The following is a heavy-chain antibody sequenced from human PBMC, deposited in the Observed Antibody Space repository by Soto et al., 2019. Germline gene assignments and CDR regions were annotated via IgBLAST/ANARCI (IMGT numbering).Heavy chain of an antibody. V-gene: IGHV3-15*07. CDR1: GFTFSNAW. CDR2: IKSKTDGGTT. CDR3: TTEGRYDILTGDYYYYYGMDV. J-gene: IGHJ6*02. Sequence: GGSLRLSCAASGFTFSNAWMNWVRQAPGKGLEWVGRIKSKTDGGTTDYAAPVKGRFTISRDDSKNTLYLQMNSLKTEDTAVYYCTTEGRYDILTGDYYYYYGMDVWGQGTTVTVSS. D-gene: IGHD3-9*01.